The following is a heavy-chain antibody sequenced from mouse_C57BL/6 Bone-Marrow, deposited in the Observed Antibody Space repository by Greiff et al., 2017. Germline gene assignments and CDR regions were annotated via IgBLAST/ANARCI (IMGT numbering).Heavy chain of an antibody. V-gene: IGHV2-9-1*01. CDR2: IWTGGGT. Sequence: QVQLQQSGPGLVAPSQSLSITCTVSGFSLTSYAISWVRQPPGKGLEWLGVIWTGGGTNYNSALKSRLSISKDNSKSQVFLKMNSLQTDDTARYYCARNCEVVAPWYFDVWGTGTTVTVSS. CDR1: GFSLTSYA. CDR3: ARNCEVVAPWYFDV. D-gene: IGHD1-1*01. J-gene: IGHJ1*03.